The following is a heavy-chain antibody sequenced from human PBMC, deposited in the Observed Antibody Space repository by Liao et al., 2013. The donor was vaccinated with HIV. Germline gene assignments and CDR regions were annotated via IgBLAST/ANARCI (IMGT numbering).Heavy chain of an antibody. V-gene: IGHV4-34*01. D-gene: IGHD2-8*02. CDR1: GGSFSDNY. CDR2: INPSGNT. Sequence: QVQLHQWGAGLLKPSETLSLTCAVYGGSFSDNYWISVRQVPGKGLEWIGEINPSGNTNYSPSYKSRVAMSVDTSKRQFSLKLTSLTAADTAVYYCARDHFDGTAKAHAFDIWGQGTLVTVSS. J-gene: IGHJ3*02. CDR3: ARDHFDGTAKAHAFDI.